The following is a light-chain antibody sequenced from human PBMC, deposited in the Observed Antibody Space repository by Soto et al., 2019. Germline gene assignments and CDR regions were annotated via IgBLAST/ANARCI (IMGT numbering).Light chain of an antibody. CDR1: QSVTIY. V-gene: IGKV3-11*01. J-gene: IGKJ5*01. CDR3: QQRSNWPPKIT. Sequence: EIVMTQSPATLSVSPGERASLSFSASQSVTIYLAWYQQKPGQAPRLLIYSASTRATGIPARFSGSGSGTDFTLTISSLEPEDFAVYYCQQRSNWPPKITFGQGTRLETK. CDR2: SAS.